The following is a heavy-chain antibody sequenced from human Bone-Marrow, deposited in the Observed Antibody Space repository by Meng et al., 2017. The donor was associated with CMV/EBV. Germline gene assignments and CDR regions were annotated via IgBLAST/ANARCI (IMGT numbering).Heavy chain of an antibody. D-gene: IGHD3-10*01. J-gene: IGHJ6*02. CDR1: GGTFSSYA. V-gene: IGHV1-69*05. CDR2: IIPIFGTA. Sequence: SVKVSCNASGGTFSSYAISWVRQAPGQGLEWMGGIIPIFGTANYAQKFQGRVTITTDESTSTAYMELSSLRSEDTAVYYCARRITMVRGVIIPNYYGMDVWGQGTTVTVSS. CDR3: ARRITMVRGVIIPNYYGMDV.